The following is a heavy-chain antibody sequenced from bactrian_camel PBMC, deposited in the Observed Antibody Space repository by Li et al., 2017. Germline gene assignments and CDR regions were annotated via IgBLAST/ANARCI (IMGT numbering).Heavy chain of an antibody. CDR1: GYTGAYSTYC. J-gene: IGHJ4*01. Sequence: LVESGGGSVQAGGSLRLSCKISGYTGAYSTYCMGWFRQEPGQERVAVASIDSDASTGYADSVKGRFTISKDNAKHTVYLEMRSLKPEDTAMYYCAAAAKSGGNWCRPQSWSSFNNHYGQGTQV. CDR2: IDSDAST. D-gene: IGHD6*01. V-gene: IGHV3S53*01.